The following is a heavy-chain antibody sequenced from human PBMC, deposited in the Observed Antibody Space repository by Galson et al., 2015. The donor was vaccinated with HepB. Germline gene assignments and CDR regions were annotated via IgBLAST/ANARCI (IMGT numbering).Heavy chain of an antibody. Sequence: SVKVSCKASGYTFTSYGISWVRQAPGQGLEWMGWISAYNGNTNYAQKLQGRVTMTTDTSTSTAYMELRSLRSDDTAVYYCARDLALWRQLVGGDSFDYWGQGTLVTVSS. CDR2: ISAYNGNT. CDR1: GYTFTSYG. V-gene: IGHV1-18*04. CDR3: ARDLALWRQLVGGDSFDY. D-gene: IGHD6-13*01. J-gene: IGHJ4*02.